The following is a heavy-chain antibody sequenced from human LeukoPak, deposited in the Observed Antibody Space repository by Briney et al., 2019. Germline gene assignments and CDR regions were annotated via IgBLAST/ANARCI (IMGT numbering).Heavy chain of an antibody. CDR1: GFTVSSNI. V-gene: IGHV3-74*01. J-gene: IGHJ4*02. CDR3: ARGNKWSFDS. CDR2: INSDGSAT. Sequence: GGSLRLSCAASGFTVSSNIMSWVRQAPGKGLVWVSRINSDGSATSYADSVMVRFTISRDSAKNTLYLQMNSLRPEDTAVYYCARGNKWSFDSWGQGALVTVSS. D-gene: IGHD2-15*01.